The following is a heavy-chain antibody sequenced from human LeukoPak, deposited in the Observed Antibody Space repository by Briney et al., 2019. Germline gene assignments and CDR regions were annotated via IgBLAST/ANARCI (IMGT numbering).Heavy chain of an antibody. D-gene: IGHD3-22*01. V-gene: IGHV3-74*01. CDR2: INSDGSST. J-gene: IGHJ4*02. CDR3: ASSYYYDSSGYYPHFDY. Sequence: GGSLRLSCAASGFTFSSYWMHWVRQAPGKGLVWVSRINSDGSSTSYADSVKGRFTISRDNAKNTLYLQMNSLRAEDTAVYYCASSYYYDSSGYYPHFDYWGQGTLVTVSS. CDR1: GFTFSSYW.